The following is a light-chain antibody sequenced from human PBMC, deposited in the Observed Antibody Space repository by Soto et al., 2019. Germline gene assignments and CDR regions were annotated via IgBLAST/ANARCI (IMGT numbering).Light chain of an antibody. Sequence: EIVLTQSPGTLSLSPGEIATLSFRASQSVSSSYLGWYQQKPGQAPRLLIYGASSRATGIPDRFSGSGSGTDFTLTISRLEPEDFAVYYCQKYGSSSSKFGQGTKVDIK. J-gene: IGKJ1*01. CDR3: QKYGSSSSK. CDR1: QSVSSSY. CDR2: GAS. V-gene: IGKV3-20*01.